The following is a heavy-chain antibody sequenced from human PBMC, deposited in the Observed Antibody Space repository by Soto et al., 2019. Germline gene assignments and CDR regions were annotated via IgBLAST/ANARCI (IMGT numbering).Heavy chain of an antibody. CDR1: GFTFSSYA. D-gene: IGHD6-25*01. CDR2: ISGSGGST. J-gene: IGHJ2*01. Sequence: EVQLLESGGGLVQPGGSLRLSCAASGFTFSSYAMSWVRQAPGKGLEWVSAISGSGGSTYYADSVKGRFTISRDNSKTTLYLQMNSLRAEDTAVYYCAKDLAALWDFDLWGRGTLVTVSS. CDR3: AKDLAALWDFDL. V-gene: IGHV3-23*01.